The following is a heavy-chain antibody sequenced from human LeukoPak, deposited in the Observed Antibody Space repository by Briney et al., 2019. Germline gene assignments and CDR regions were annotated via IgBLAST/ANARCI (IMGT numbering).Heavy chain of an antibody. V-gene: IGHV4-4*02. CDR3: ARPRNNWFDP. CDR2: IYHSGST. CDR1: GGSISSSNW. J-gene: IGHJ5*02. Sequence: SETLSLTCAVSGGSISSSNWWSWVRQPPGKGLEWIGEIYHSGSTYYNPSLKSRVTISVDTSKNQFSLKLSSVTAADTAVYYCARPRNNWFDPWGQGTLVTVSS.